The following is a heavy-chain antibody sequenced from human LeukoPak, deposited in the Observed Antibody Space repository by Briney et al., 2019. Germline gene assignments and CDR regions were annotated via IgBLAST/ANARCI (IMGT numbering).Heavy chain of an antibody. CDR3: ARPLGSLKEYWWFDP. D-gene: IGHD2/OR15-2a*01. Sequence: ASVKVSCTASGYSFSDYYIHWLRQAPGQGLEWMGWINPKSGGTNYAQNFQGRVTMTRDTSSTTVYMELTRLRPDDTAVYYCARPLGSLKEYWWFDPWGQGTLVTVSS. V-gene: IGHV1-2*02. CDR2: INPKSGGT. CDR1: GYSFSDYY. J-gene: IGHJ5*02.